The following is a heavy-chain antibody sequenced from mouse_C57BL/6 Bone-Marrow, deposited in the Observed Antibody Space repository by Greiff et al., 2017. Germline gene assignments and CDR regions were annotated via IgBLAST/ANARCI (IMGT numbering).Heavy chain of an antibody. Sequence: EVHLVESGGGLVKPGGSLKLSCAASGFTFSSYAMSWVRQTPEKRLEWVATISDGSSYTSYPDNVKGRFTISRDNAKNNLYLQMSHLKSVDTAVYYCARARYFDVWGTGTTVTVSS. CDR1: GFTFSSYA. CDR2: ISDGSSYT. J-gene: IGHJ1*03. CDR3: ARARYFDV. V-gene: IGHV5-4*01.